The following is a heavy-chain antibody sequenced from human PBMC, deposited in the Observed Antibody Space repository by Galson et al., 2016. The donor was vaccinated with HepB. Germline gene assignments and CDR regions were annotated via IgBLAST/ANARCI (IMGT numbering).Heavy chain of an antibody. CDR3: ARVRGLGPFDS. V-gene: IGHV4-31*03. J-gene: IGHJ4*02. D-gene: IGHD5-12*01. CDR2: IYNTGTT. Sequence: TLSLTCTVSGGSFRNAGYSWGWIRQHPGTGLEWLGYIYNTGTTHYNPSLKSRLSISLHTSNSQFSLKLRSGSAADTAIFYCARVRGLGPFDSWGQGALVTVSS. CDR1: GGSFRNAGYS.